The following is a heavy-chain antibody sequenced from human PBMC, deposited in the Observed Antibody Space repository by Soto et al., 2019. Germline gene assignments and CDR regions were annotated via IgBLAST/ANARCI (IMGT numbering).Heavy chain of an antibody. V-gene: IGHV1-2*04. Sequence: ASVKVSCKASGYTFTGYYMHWVRQAPGQGLEWMGWINPNSGGTNYAQKFQGWVTMTRDTSISTAYMELSRLRSDDTAVYYCARDPGYYDSSGYSSYYGMDVWGQGTTVTVSS. CDR3: ARDPGYYDSSGYSSYYGMDV. CDR2: INPNSGGT. CDR1: GYTFTGYY. D-gene: IGHD3-22*01. J-gene: IGHJ6*02.